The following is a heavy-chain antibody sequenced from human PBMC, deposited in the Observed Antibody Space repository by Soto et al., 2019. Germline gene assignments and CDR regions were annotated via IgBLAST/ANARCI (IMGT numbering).Heavy chain of an antibody. CDR2: IIPIFGTA. D-gene: IGHD3-3*01. CDR1: AGTFSSYA. Sequence: ASVKVSCKASAGTFSSYAISWVRQAPGQGLEWMGGIIPIFGTANYAQKFQGRVTITANESTSTAYMELSSLRSEDTAVYYCARGHGATIFGVVNLPFDPWGQGTLVTVSS. V-gene: IGHV1-69*13. J-gene: IGHJ5*02. CDR3: ARGHGATIFGVVNLPFDP.